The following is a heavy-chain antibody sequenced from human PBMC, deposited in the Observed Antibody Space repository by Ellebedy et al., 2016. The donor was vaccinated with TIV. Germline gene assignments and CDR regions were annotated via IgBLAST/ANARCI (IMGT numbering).Heavy chain of an antibody. CDR3: AVAHSYFYGMDV. V-gene: IGHV1-8*01. D-gene: IGHD5-12*01. CDR2: MNPNSGNT. J-gene: IGHJ6*02. Sequence: ASVKVSXXASGYTFTSYDINWVRQATGQGLEWMGWMNPNSGNTGYAQKFQGRVTMTRNTSISTAYMELSSLRSEDTAVYYCAVAHSYFYGMDVWGQGTTVTVSS. CDR1: GYTFTSYD.